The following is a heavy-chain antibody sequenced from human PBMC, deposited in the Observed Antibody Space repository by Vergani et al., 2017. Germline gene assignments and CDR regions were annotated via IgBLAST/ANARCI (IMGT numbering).Heavy chain of an antibody. V-gene: IGHV4-59*08. J-gene: IGHJ5*02. D-gene: IGHD3-22*01. CDR3: ARWAGGITMIPSGGFDP. CDR1: GASVSGYY. CDR2: IDSSGST. Sequence: QVQLQESGPGLVKPSETLSLTCAVSGASVSGYYWSWIRQPPGKGLEWIGFIDSSGSTNYNPSLKTRVTISVDMSKNQFSLKLSSVTAADTVVYYCARWAGGITMIPSGGFDPWGQGTLVTVSS.